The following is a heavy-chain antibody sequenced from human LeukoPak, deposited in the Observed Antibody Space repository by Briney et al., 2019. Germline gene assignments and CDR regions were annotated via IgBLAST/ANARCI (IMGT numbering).Heavy chain of an antibody. Sequence: GGSLRLSCAASGFTFSGFAMHWVRQAPGKGLEWVAVISYDGSNKYYADSVKGRFTISRDNSKNTLYLQMNSLRAEDTAVYYCARYRDGYNYFDYWGQGTLVTVSS. J-gene: IGHJ4*02. CDR2: ISYDGSNK. V-gene: IGHV3-30*04. D-gene: IGHD5-24*01. CDR1: GFTFSGFA. CDR3: ARYRDGYNYFDY.